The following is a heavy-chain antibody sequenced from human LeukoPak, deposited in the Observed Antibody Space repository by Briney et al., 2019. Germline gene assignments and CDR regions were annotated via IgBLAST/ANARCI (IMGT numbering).Heavy chain of an antibody. Sequence: ASVKVSCKASGYIFTSYAMHWVRQAPGQRLEWMGWINAGNGNTKYSQKFQGRVTITRDTSASTAYVELSSLRSEDTAVYYCARALEYSIAAGTLDYWGQGTLVTVSS. CDR1: GYIFTSYA. CDR3: ARALEYSIAAGTLDY. V-gene: IGHV1-3*01. J-gene: IGHJ4*02. D-gene: IGHD6-13*01. CDR2: INAGNGNT.